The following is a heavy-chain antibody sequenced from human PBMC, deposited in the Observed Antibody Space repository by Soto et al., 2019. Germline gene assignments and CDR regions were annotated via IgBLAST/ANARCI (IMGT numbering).Heavy chain of an antibody. D-gene: IGHD6-19*01. J-gene: IGHJ4*02. V-gene: IGHV3-53*01. Sequence: EVQLVESGGGLIQPGGSLRLSCAASGFTVGSKYMTWVRQAPGKGLEWVSVIYGGGTTYYADSVKGRFTISRDNSKNTLYLQMNSLRAEDTAVYYCVQTTGWPGFDFWGQGTLVTLSS. CDR3: VQTTGWPGFDF. CDR1: GFTVGSKY. CDR2: IYGGGTT.